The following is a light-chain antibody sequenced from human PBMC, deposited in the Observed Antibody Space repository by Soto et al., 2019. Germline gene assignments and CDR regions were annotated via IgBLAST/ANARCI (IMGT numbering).Light chain of an antibody. Sequence: QSVLIQPRSLSGFPGQSVSISCTGTGNDVGAYNYVSWYQQHPGRPPKLMIYEVNKRPSGVPDRFSGSKSGNTASLTVSGLQAEDEADYYCSSYAGSSNVFGTGTKVTVL. V-gene: IGLV2-8*01. CDR2: EVN. J-gene: IGLJ1*01. CDR1: GNDVGAYNY. CDR3: SSYAGSSNV.